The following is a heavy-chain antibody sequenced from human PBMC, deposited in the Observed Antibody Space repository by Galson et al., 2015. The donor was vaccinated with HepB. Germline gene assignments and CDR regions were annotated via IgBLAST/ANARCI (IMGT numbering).Heavy chain of an antibody. CDR2: ISAYNGNT. V-gene: IGHV1-18*04. Sequence: SVKVSCKASGYTFTSYGISWVRQAPGQELEWMGWISAYNGNTNYAQKLQGRVTMTTDTSTSTAYMELRSLRSDDTAVYYCARVPQVVRYFDWLPNFDYWGQGTLVTVSS. D-gene: IGHD3-9*01. CDR3: ARVPQVVRYFDWLPNFDY. J-gene: IGHJ4*02. CDR1: GYTFTSYG.